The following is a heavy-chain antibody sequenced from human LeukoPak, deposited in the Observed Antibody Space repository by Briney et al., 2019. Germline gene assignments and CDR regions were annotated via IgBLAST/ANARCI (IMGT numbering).Heavy chain of an antibody. CDR2: IYYSGST. Sequence: SETLSLTCTVSGGSISSYYWSWIRQPPGKGLEWIGYIYYSGSTNYNPSLKSRVTISVDTSKNQFSLKLSSVTAADTAVYYCATGSSGWVYYYYGMDVWGQGTTVTVSS. J-gene: IGHJ6*02. CDR1: GGSISSYY. D-gene: IGHD6-19*01. CDR3: ATGSSGWVYYYYGMDV. V-gene: IGHV4-59*01.